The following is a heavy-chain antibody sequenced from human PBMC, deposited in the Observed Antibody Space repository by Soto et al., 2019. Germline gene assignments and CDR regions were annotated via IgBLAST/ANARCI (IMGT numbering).Heavy chain of an antibody. J-gene: IGHJ4*01. D-gene: IGHD4-4*01. CDR1: GGSISSSSYY. V-gene: IGHV4-39*02. CDR3: VRDGYNNVPLVF. Sequence: PSETLSLTCTVSGGSISSSSYYWVWIRQSPGKGLEWIGSIYYDGSTYYKPSLKSRVTISVDTSKNQFSLKVSSVTAADTAVYFCVRDGYNNVPLVFWGHGTLVTVSS. CDR2: IYYDGST.